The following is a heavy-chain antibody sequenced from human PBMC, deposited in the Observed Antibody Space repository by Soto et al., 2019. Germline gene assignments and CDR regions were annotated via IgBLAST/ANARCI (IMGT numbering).Heavy chain of an antibody. CDR1: GGSISSYY. Sequence: SETLSLTCTVSGGSISSYYWSWIRQPPGKGLEWIGYIYYSGSTNYNPSLKSRVTISVDTSKNQFSLKLSSVTAADTAVYYCARDQRIRFLEPPEYYMDVWGKGTTVTVSS. CDR3: ARDQRIRFLEPPEYYMDV. J-gene: IGHJ6*03. V-gene: IGHV4-59*01. CDR2: IYYSGST. D-gene: IGHD3-3*01.